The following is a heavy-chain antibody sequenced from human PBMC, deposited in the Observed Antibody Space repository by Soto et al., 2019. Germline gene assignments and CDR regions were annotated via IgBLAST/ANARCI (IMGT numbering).Heavy chain of an antibody. CDR2: ISYDGSKK. CDR1: GFTFSSYV. Sequence: WGSLRLSCAASGFTFSSYVMHWVRQAPGKGLEWVSVISYDGSKKYYADSVRGRFTISRDNSKNTLYLQMNSLRAEDTAVYYSAKEAATVIVLDYWGQGTPVTVS. D-gene: IGHD4-17*01. J-gene: IGHJ4*02. V-gene: IGHV3-30*18. CDR3: AKEAATVIVLDY.